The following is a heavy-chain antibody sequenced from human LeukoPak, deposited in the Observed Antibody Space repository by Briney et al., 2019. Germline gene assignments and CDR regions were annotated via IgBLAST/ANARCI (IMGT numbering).Heavy chain of an antibody. CDR1: GGSFSGYY. CDR2: INHSGST. Sequence: SETLSLTCAVYGGSFSGYYWSWIRQPPGKGLEWIGEINHSGSTNYNPSLKSRVTISVDTSKNQFPLKLSSVIAADTAVYYCARYAFWSAADYWGQGTLVTVSS. CDR3: ARYAFWSAADY. V-gene: IGHV4-34*01. D-gene: IGHD3-3*01. J-gene: IGHJ4*02.